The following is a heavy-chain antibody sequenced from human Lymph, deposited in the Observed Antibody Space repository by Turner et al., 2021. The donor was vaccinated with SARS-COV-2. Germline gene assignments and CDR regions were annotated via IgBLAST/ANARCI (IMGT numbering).Heavy chain of an antibody. D-gene: IGHD3-16*01. Sequence: ELQLVQPGAEVKKPGEPLKISCKGFGSHFTTYWIAWVRQMPGKVLELRGIIYHGNSDTRYNRTFHGHAAISADKSIRTAYLQWSNLKASDTAVYYCARQEWGRSLGHIDYWGQGTLVTVSS. CDR3: ARQEWGRSLGHIDY. J-gene: IGHJ4*02. V-gene: IGHV5-51*01. CDR1: GSHFTTYW. CDR2: IYHGNSDT.